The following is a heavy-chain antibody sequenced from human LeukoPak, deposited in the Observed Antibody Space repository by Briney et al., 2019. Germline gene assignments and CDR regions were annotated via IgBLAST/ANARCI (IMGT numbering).Heavy chain of an antibody. Sequence: ASVKVSCKASGYTFTSYGISWVRQAPGQGLEWMGWISAYNGNTDYAQRLQGRVTMTTDTSTGTAYMEMWSLRFEDTAIYYCARGVGSAFDIWGQGTMVTVSS. J-gene: IGHJ3*02. CDR2: ISAYNGNT. V-gene: IGHV1-18*01. CDR3: ARGVGSAFDI. D-gene: IGHD2-15*01. CDR1: GYTFTSYG.